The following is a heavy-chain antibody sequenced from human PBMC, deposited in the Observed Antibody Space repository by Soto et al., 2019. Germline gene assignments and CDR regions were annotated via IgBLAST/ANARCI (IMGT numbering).Heavy chain of an antibody. J-gene: IGHJ4*01. V-gene: IGHV1-58*01. CDR3: AADATAWQQMVPSDY. Sequence: SVKVSCKASGFTFTSSACQGVRQARGQRLEWIGWIAVGSGYTNYAQRFQDRVTLTRDMSTATTYMELSRLTSEDTAIYYCAADATAWQQMVPSDYCGYGTLATVSS. CDR1: GFTFTSSA. CDR2: IAVGSGYT. D-gene: IGHD2-8*01.